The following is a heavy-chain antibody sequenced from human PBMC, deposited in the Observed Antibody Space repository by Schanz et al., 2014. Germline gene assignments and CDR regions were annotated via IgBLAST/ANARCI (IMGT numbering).Heavy chain of an antibody. CDR1: GFPFSYYT. CDR3: AKRCSSTSCSHGAFDM. CDR2: IGRRGQVI. Sequence: VQLVESGGGVVQRGGSLRLSCAVSGFPFSYYTMIWVRQAPGKGPEWVACIGRRGQVIYYADSMEGRFTISRDNSKNTLYLQMNSLRDEDTAMYYCAKRCSSTSCSHGAFDMWGQGTMVTVSS. V-gene: IGHV3-21*04. J-gene: IGHJ3*02. D-gene: IGHD2-2*01.